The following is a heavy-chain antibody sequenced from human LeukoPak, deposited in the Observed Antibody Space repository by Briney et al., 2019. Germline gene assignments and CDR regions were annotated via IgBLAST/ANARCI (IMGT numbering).Heavy chain of an antibody. Sequence: ASVKVSCKASGYTFTSYYMHWVRQAPGQGLEWMGIINPSGGSTSYAQKFQGRVTMTRDTSTSTVYMELSSLRSEDTAVYYCARAQGLGSYGLHGMDVWGQGTTVTVSS. CDR3: ARAQGLGSYGLHGMDV. J-gene: IGHJ6*02. V-gene: IGHV1-46*01. CDR2: INPSGGST. CDR1: GYTFTSYY. D-gene: IGHD1-26*01.